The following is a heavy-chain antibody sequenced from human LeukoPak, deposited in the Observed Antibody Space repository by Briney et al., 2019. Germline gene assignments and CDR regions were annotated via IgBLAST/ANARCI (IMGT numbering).Heavy chain of an antibody. CDR3: AQDSVAACSNGVCYTFYYYHMDV. D-gene: IGHD2-8*01. CDR1: GFTFSRYG. CDR2: IGYDGSNT. J-gene: IGHJ6*03. V-gene: IGHV3-30*02. Sequence: GGSLRLSCAASGFTFSRYGMHWVRQAPGKGLEWVAFIGYDGSNTFYADSVKGRFTISRDNSKNTLYLQMNILRAEDTSVYDCAQDSVAACSNGVCYTFYYYHMDVWGKGTTVTVSS.